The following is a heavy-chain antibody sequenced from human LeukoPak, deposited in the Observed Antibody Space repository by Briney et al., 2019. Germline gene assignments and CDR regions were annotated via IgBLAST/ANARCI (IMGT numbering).Heavy chain of an antibody. Sequence: GRSLRLSCAASGFTFSNYGMHWVRQAPGKGLEWVAVISYDGSNKYYVDSVKGRFTISRDNSKSTLYLQMNSLRAEDTAVYYCAREDRDGYNRIDYWGQGTLVTVSS. D-gene: IGHD5-24*01. J-gene: IGHJ4*02. CDR3: AREDRDGYNRIDY. CDR2: ISYDGSNK. V-gene: IGHV3-30*03. CDR1: GFTFSNYG.